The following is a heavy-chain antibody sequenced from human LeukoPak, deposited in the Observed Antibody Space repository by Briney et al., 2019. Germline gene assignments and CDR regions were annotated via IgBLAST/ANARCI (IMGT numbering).Heavy chain of an antibody. Sequence: GGSLRLSCAASEFSVGSNYMTWVRQAPGMGLEWVSSIGSSGDITYYADSVKGRFTISRDNSKNTLYLQMNSLRAEDTAVYYCARDIDNGDYVVYWGQGTLVTVSS. D-gene: IGHD4-17*01. CDR2: IGSSGDIT. CDR3: ARDIDNGDYVVY. V-gene: IGHV3-23*01. CDR1: EFSVGSNY. J-gene: IGHJ4*02.